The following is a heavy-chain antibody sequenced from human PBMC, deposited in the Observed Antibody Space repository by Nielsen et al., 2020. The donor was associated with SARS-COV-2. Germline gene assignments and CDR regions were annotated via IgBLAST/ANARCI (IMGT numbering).Heavy chain of an antibody. CDR1: GGSFSGYY. CDR2: INHSGST. V-gene: IGHV4-34*01. CDR3: ARRSPDYSNWFDP. Sequence: SETLSLTCAVYGGSFSGYYWSWIRQPPGKGLEWIGEINHSGSTNYNPSLKSRVTISVDTSKNQFSLKLSSVTAADTAVYYCARRSPDYSNWFDPWGQGTLVTVSS. J-gene: IGHJ5*02. D-gene: IGHD4-11*01.